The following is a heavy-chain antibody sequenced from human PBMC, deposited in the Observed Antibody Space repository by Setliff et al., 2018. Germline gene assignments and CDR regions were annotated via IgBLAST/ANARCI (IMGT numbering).Heavy chain of an antibody. CDR1: GYSISSGYY. CDR3: ATLLASYGSGMDV. CDR2: IYYGGGT. D-gene: IGHD5-18*01. J-gene: IGHJ6*02. V-gene: IGHV4-38-2*02. Sequence: SETLSLTCTVSGYSISSGYYWGWIRQPPGKGLEWIATIYYGGGTYYNPSLKSRVTISLDMSKNQFSLKVNSVTAADTAVYYCATLLASYGSGMDVWGQGTTVTVSS.